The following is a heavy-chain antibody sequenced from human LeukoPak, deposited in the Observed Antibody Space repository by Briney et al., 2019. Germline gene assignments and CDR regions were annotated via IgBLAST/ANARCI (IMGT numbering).Heavy chain of an antibody. J-gene: IGHJ5*02. CDR3: ARVQYDFWSGYPLGWFDP. V-gene: IGHV4-61*02. CDR1: GGSISSGIYY. CDR2: IYTSGST. D-gene: IGHD3-3*01. Sequence: NPSQTLSLTCTVSGGSISSGIYYWSWIRQPAGKGLEWIGRIYTSGSTNYNPSLKSRVTISVDTSKNQFSLKLSSVTAADTAVYYCARVQYDFWSGYPLGWFDPWGQGTLVTVSS.